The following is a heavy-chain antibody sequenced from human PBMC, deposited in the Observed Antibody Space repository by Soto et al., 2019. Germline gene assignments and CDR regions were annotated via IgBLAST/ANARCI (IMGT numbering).Heavy chain of an antibody. J-gene: IGHJ4*02. V-gene: IGHV4-59*01. Sequence: PSETLSLTCTVSAASFSKYYWTWIRQPPGKGLEWIGYIYFNGNTKYNPSLEGRLTISIDTSKKEFSLKLTSVTAADAAVYYCASVTFGGIVLAHWGQGTLVTVS. CDR1: AASFSKYY. D-gene: IGHD3-16*01. CDR2: IYFNGNT. CDR3: ASVTFGGIVLAH.